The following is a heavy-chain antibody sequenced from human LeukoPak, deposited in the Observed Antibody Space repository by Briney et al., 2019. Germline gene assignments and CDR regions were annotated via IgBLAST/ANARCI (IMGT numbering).Heavy chain of an antibody. Sequence: GGSLRLSCAASGFIFSNYAMIWVRQAPGKGLEWVSAISGSGGSTYYADSVKGRFTISRDNSKNTLYLQMNSLRAEDTAVYYCAKDDSSGYYLIDAFDIWGQGTMVTVSS. D-gene: IGHD3-22*01. CDR2: ISGSGGST. J-gene: IGHJ3*02. CDR3: AKDDSSGYYLIDAFDI. V-gene: IGHV3-23*01. CDR1: GFIFSNYA.